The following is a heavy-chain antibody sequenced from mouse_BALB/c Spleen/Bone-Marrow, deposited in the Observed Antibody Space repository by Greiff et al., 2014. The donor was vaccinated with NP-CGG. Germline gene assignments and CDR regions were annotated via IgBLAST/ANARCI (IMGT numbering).Heavy chain of an antibody. CDR2: IDPANGNT. J-gene: IGHJ3*01. CDR3: ARYDYRYSWFAY. V-gene: IGHV14-3*02. CDR1: GLNIKDTY. Sequence: VQLQQSGAELVKPGASVKLSCTASGLNIKDTYMHWVKQRPEQGLEWIGRIDPANGNTKYDPKFQGKATITTDTSSNTAYLQLWSLTSDDTAVYYCARYDYRYSWFAYWGQGTLVTVSA. D-gene: IGHD2-14*01.